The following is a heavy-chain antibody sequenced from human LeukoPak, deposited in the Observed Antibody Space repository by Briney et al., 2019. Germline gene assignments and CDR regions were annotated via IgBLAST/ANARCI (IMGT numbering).Heavy chain of an antibody. CDR2: FDPDDAET. CDR1: GYTLTELS. D-gene: IGHD5-12*01. J-gene: IGHJ4*02. CDR3: ATYSGYDYVYGDLRGDNYFDH. Sequence: ASVKVSCKVSGYTLTELSIHWVRQAPGKGLEWMGGFDPDDAETIYAQKFQGRVTMTEDTSTDTAYMELSSLRPEDTAVYYCATYSGYDYVYGDLRGDNYFDHWGQGTLVTVSS. V-gene: IGHV1-24*01.